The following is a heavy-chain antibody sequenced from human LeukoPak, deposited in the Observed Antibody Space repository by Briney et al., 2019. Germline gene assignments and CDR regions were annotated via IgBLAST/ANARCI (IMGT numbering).Heavy chain of an antibody. J-gene: IGHJ6*02. CDR3: AKDRGYSYGSLGMDV. Sequence: PGGSLRLSCAASGFTFSSYGMHWVRQAPGKGLEWVAVISYDGSNKYYADSVKGRFTISRDNSKNTLYLQMNSLRAEDTAVYYRAKDRGYSYGSLGMDVWGQGTTVTVSS. D-gene: IGHD5-18*01. V-gene: IGHV3-30*18. CDR2: ISYDGSNK. CDR1: GFTFSSYG.